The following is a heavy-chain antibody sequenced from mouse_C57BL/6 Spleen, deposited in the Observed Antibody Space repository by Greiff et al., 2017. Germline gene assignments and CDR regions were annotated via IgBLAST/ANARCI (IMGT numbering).Heavy chain of an antibody. CDR3: TRCYFYFDD. CDR1: GYTFTDYE. J-gene: IGHJ2*01. CDR2: IDPETGGT. Sequence: QVHVKQSGAELVRPGASVTLSCTASGYTFTDYEMHWVQQTPVHGLEWIGAIDPETGGTAYTQKFKGKAILTGDKSSSTAYMELRSLTSEDSAVYYCTRCYFYFDDWGQGTTLTVSS. V-gene: IGHV1-15*01.